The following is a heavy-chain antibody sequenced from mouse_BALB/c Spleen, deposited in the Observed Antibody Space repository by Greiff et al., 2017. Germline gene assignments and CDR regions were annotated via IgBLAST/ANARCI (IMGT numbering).Heavy chain of an antibody. CDR2: ISSGGGST. CDR1: GFAFSSYD. D-gene: IGHD2-3*01. CDR3: ARHDGYYGWYFDV. V-gene: IGHV5-12-1*01. Sequence: EVQLVESGGGLVKPGGSLKLSCAASGFAFSSYDMSWVRQTPEKRLEWVAYISSGGGSTYYPDTVKGRFTISRDNAKNTLYLQMSSLKSEDTAMYYCARHDGYYGWYFDVWGAGTTVTVSS. J-gene: IGHJ1*01.